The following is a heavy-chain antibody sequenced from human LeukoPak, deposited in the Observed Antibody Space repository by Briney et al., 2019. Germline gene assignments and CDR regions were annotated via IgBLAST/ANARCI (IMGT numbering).Heavy chain of an antibody. CDR2: VDPDDGGT. V-gene: IGHV1-24*01. CDR3: ARDSRWGQFGSGSYLASYYFDY. Sequence: GASVKLSCKVSGYTLTVLSMHWVRQAPGTGLEWMGGVDPDDGGTIYAQKFQGRVTMTEDTSTDTAYMELSSLRSEATAVYYCARDSRWGQFGSGSYLASYYFDYWGQGTLVTVSS. D-gene: IGHD3-16*01. J-gene: IGHJ4*02. CDR1: GYTLTVLS.